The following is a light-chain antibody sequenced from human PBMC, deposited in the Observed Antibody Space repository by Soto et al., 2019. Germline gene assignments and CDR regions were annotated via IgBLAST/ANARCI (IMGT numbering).Light chain of an antibody. V-gene: IGKV3-11*01. Sequence: EIVLTQSPATLSLSPWEIAALSCSSSQSVSSYLVWYQQKPGQAPRLLIYDASNRATGIPARFSGSGSGTDFTLTISSLEPEDFAVYYCQQRSNWPPITFGQGTRLEIK. CDR3: QQRSNWPPIT. CDR1: QSVSSY. CDR2: DAS. J-gene: IGKJ5*01.